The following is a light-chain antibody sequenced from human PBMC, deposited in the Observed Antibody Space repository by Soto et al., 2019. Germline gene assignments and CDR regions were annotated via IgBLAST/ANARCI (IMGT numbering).Light chain of an antibody. Sequence: QPVLTQSPSASASLGASVRLTGTLSSGYCTYVIAWHQQQPEKGPRFLMKLNSDGSHNKGDGIPDRFSGSSSGAERYLTISSLQLEDEADYYCQTWGTGIWVFGGGTKVTVL. J-gene: IGLJ3*02. V-gene: IGLV4-69*01. CDR1: SGYCTYV. CDR2: LNSDGSH. CDR3: QTWGTGIWV.